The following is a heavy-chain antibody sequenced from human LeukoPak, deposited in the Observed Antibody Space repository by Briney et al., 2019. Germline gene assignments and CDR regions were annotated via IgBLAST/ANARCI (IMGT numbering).Heavy chain of an antibody. Sequence: PGRSLRLSCAASGFTFSSYAMHWVRQAPGKGLEWVAVISYDGSNKYYADSVKGRFTISRDNSKNTLYLQMNSLRAEDTAVYYCARDFNNGGENWFDPWGQGTLVTASS. CDR2: ISYDGSNK. J-gene: IGHJ5*02. CDR1: GFTFSSYA. D-gene: IGHD2-8*01. CDR3: ARDFNNGGENWFDP. V-gene: IGHV3-30-3*01.